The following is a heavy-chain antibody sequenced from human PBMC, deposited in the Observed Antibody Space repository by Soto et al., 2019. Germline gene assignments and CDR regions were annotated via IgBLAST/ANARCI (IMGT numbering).Heavy chain of an antibody. Sequence: QVQLVQSGAEVKKPGSSVKVSCKASGGTFSSYTISWVRQAPGQGLEWMGRIIPILGIANYAQKSQGRVTITADKSTSTAYMELRSLRSDDTAVYYCARVGIFGVVRLMDYYGMDVWGQGTTVTVSS. CDR3: ARVGIFGVVRLMDYYGMDV. CDR1: GGTFSSYT. V-gene: IGHV1-69*02. J-gene: IGHJ6*02. D-gene: IGHD3-3*01. CDR2: IIPILGIA.